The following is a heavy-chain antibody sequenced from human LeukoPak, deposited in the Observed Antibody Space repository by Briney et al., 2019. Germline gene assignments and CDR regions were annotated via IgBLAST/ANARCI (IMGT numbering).Heavy chain of an antibody. CDR1: GFTFSNYA. V-gene: IGHV3-30*04. D-gene: IGHD5-12*01. CDR2: ISYDGSNK. Sequence: GRSLRLSCAASGFTFSNYAMHWVRQAPGKGLEWVAVISYDGSNKYYADSVKGRFTISRDNSKNTLYLQMNSLRAEDTAVYYCAREGDIVATISYYFDYWGQGTLVTVSS. CDR3: AREGDIVATISYYFDY. J-gene: IGHJ4*02.